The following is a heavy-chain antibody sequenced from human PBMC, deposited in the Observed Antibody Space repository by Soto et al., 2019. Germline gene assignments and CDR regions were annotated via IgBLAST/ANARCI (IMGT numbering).Heavy chain of an antibody. CDR1: GFTFSSYG. Sequence: SLRLSCAASGFTFSSYGMHWVRQAPGKGLEWVAVISYDGSNKYYADSVKGRFTISRDNSKNTLYLQMNSLRAEDTAVYYCAKSGIAVAVIPYYWGQGTLVTVSS. V-gene: IGHV3-30*18. CDR3: AKSGIAVAVIPYY. CDR2: ISYDGSNK. D-gene: IGHD6-19*01. J-gene: IGHJ4*02.